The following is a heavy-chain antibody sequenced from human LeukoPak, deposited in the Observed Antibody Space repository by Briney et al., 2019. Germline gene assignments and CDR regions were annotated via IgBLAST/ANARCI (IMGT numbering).Heavy chain of an antibody. CDR1: EDTFTYYH. Sequence: ASVKVSCKASEDTFTYYHIHWVRQALGQGVEWMGAVYATGGTTINTQNFQGRVTMTRDTSTGTVYMELSSLRFEDTAMYYCATEAPRSYYFDYWGQGILVTVSS. CDR2: VYATGGTT. CDR3: ATEAPRSYYFDY. V-gene: IGHV1-46*01. J-gene: IGHJ4*02.